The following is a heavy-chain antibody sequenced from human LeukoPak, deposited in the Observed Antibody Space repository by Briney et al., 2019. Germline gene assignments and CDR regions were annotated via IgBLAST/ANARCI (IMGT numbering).Heavy chain of an antibody. J-gene: IGHJ1*01. Sequence: GGSLRLSCAASGFSFSSYGMHWVRQAPGKGLEWVAVISYEGSNEYYADSVKGRFTISRDNSKNTVYLQMNSLRAEDTAVYYCARGGHIVVVTSGVLAEYFQHWGQGTLVTVSS. CDR2: ISYEGSNE. CDR3: ARGGHIVVVTSGVLAEYFQH. CDR1: GFSFSSYG. D-gene: IGHD2-21*02. V-gene: IGHV3-30*03.